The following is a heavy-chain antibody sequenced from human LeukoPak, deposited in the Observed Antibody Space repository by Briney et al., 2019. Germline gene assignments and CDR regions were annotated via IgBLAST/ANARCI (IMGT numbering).Heavy chain of an antibody. V-gene: IGHV4-39*01. J-gene: IGHJ4*02. CDR2: IHYSGRT. CDR1: GGPISSSSYY. CDR3: ARHLNAGSYPLDH. D-gene: IGHD1-26*01. Sequence: SETLSLTCTVSGGPISSSSYYWGWIRQPPGKRLEWIGSIHYSGRTYDNPSLKSRVTISLDTSKNHFSLKLSSVTAADTAVYYCARHLNAGSYPLDHWGQGTLVTVSS.